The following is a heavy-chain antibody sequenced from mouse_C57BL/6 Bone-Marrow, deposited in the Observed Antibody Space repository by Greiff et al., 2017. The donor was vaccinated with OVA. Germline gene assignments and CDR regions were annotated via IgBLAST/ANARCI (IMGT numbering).Heavy chain of an antibody. V-gene: IGHV14-4*01. CDR1: GFNIKDDY. J-gene: IGHJ1*03. CDR3: TTIPFYDGHWYFDV. D-gene: IGHD2-3*01. CDR2: IDPEYGDT. Sequence: EVQLQQSGAELVRPGASVKLSCTASGFNIKDDYMHWVKQRPEQGLEWIGWIDPEYGDTGYASKFQGKATITADPSSTPAYLQLSSLTSEDTAVYYGTTIPFYDGHWYFDVWGTGTTVTVSS.